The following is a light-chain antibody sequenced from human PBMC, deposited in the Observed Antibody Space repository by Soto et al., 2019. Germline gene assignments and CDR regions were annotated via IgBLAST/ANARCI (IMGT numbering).Light chain of an antibody. V-gene: IGLV2-14*01. CDR3: SSYTTSSPHVA. Sequence: QSALTQPASVSGSPGQSITISCTGTSSDVGGYNYVSWFQQHPGKAPKVMIYDVSDRPSGVSNRFSGSKSGNTASLTISGLQAEDAAYYYCSSYTTSSPHVAFGGGTKLTVL. CDR1: SSDVGGYNY. CDR2: DVS. J-gene: IGLJ2*01.